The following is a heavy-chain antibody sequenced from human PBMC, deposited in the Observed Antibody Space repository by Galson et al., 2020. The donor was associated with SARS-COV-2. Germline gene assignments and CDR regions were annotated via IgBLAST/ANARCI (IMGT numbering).Heavy chain of an antibody. D-gene: IGHD2-2*01. CDR2: IWYEGSNK. Sequence: GESLKISCAASGFTFSSYGMHWVRQAPGKGLEWVAVIWYEGSNKYYADSVKGRFTISRDNSKNTLYLQMNSLRAEDTAVYYCARDPARQLPPDYYFDYWGQGTLVTVSS. CDR3: ARDPARQLPPDYYFDY. CDR1: GFTFSSYG. V-gene: IGHV3-33*01. J-gene: IGHJ4*02.